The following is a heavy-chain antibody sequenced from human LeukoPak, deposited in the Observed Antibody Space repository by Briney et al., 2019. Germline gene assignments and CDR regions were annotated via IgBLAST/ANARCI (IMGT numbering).Heavy chain of an antibody. CDR3: ARPRVRGIIIRGFDY. CDR2: INHSGST. J-gene: IGHJ4*02. D-gene: IGHD3-10*01. CDR1: GGSFSGYY. Sequence: SETLSLTCAVYGGSFSGYYWSWIRQPPGKGLEWIGEINHSGSTNYNPSLKSRVTIPVDTSKNQFSLKLSSVTAADTAVYYCARPRVRGIIIRGFDYWGQGTLVTVSS. V-gene: IGHV4-34*01.